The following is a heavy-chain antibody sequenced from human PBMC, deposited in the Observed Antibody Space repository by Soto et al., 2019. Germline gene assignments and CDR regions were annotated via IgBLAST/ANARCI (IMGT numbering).Heavy chain of an antibody. CDR1: GFTFSSYS. D-gene: IGHD6-19*01. CDR3: ARDEVGSGWYLPDYYYYYGMDV. Sequence: GGSLRLSCAASGFTFSSYSMNWVRQAPGKGLEWVSSISSSSSYIYYADSVKGRFTISRNNAKNSLYLQMNSLRAEDTAVYYCARDEVGSGWYLPDYYYYYGMDVWGQGTTVTVSS. J-gene: IGHJ6*02. CDR2: ISSSSSYI. V-gene: IGHV3-21*01.